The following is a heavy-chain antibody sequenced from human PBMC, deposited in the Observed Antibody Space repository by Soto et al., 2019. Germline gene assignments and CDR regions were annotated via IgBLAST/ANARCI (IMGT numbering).Heavy chain of an antibody. CDR1: GFNFDDYT. Sequence: GGSLRLSCAASGFNFDDYTMHWVRQAPGKGLEWVSLIGWDGGSTYHADSVKGRFTISRDNSKNSLYLQMNSLRTEDTALYYCAKLGEILWLGGKGGDGMDVWGQGTTVTVSS. CDR3: AKLGEILWLGGKGGDGMDV. CDR2: IGWDGGST. J-gene: IGHJ6*02. D-gene: IGHD3-10*01. V-gene: IGHV3-43*01.